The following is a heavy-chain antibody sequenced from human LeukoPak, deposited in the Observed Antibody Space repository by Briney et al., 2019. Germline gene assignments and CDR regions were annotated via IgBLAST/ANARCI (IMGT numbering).Heavy chain of an antibody. J-gene: IGHJ4*02. Sequence: PGGSLRLSCAASGFTFSNYWMHWVRQAPGKGLEWVAFIRYDGSNKYYADSVKGRFTISRDNSKNTLYLQMNSLRAEDTAVYYCAKPGAVPFDYWGQGTLVTVSS. CDR3: AKPGAVPFDY. CDR2: IRYDGSNK. D-gene: IGHD6-19*01. V-gene: IGHV3-30*02. CDR1: GFTFSNYW.